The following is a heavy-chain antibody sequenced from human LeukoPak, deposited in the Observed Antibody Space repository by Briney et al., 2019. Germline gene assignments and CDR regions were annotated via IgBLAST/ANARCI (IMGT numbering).Heavy chain of an antibody. D-gene: IGHD5-24*01. CDR1: GYTFTSYY. J-gene: IGHJ4*02. Sequence: ASVKVSCKASGYTFTSYYMNWVRQAPGQGLEWMGGIIPIFGTANYAQKFQGRVTITADESTSTAYMELSSLRPEDTAVYYCAGRRDGYNGLAFDYWGQGTLVTVSS. CDR3: AGRRDGYNGLAFDY. CDR2: IIPIFGTA. V-gene: IGHV1-69*13.